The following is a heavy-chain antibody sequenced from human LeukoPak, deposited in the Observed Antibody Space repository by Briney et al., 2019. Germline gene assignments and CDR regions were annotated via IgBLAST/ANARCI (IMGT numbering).Heavy chain of an antibody. Sequence: SKTLSLTCTVSGGSISSYYWSWIRQPPGKGLEWIGYIYYSGSTYYNPSLKSRVTISVDTSKNQFSLKLSSVTAADTAVYYCARARVPYYGSGSYRAPGWFDPWGQGTLVTVSS. CDR2: IYYSGST. CDR1: GGSISSYY. CDR3: ARARVPYYGSGSYRAPGWFDP. J-gene: IGHJ5*02. D-gene: IGHD3-10*01. V-gene: IGHV4-30-4*01.